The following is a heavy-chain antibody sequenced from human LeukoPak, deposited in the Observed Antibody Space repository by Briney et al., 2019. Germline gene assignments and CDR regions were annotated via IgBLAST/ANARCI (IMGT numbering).Heavy chain of an antibody. CDR1: GFTFSSYG. V-gene: IGHV3-33*01. J-gene: IGHJ5*02. CDR2: IWYDGSNK. Sequence: PGRSLRLSSAASGFTFSSYGMHWVRQAPGKGLEWVAVIWYDGSNKYYADSVKSRFAISRDNSKNTLYLQMNSLRAEDTAVYYCARDRGCSSTSCYLGWFDPWGQGTLVTVSS. D-gene: IGHD2-2*01. CDR3: ARDRGCSSTSCYLGWFDP.